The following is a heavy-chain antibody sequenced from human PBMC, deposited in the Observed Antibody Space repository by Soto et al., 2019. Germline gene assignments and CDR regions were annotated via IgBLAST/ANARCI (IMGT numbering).Heavy chain of an antibody. CDR3: ARDRGVVIPAVFYGMDV. CDR2: ISNYNGNT. D-gene: IGHD2-2*01. CDR1: GYTVSSDG. V-gene: IGHV1-18*01. Sequence: ASVKVSCKASGYTVSSDGVSCVRQAPGQGLEWMGWISNYNGNTRYAQKFQGRVTLTTDTSTSTGYMNLRDLRSDDTAIYYCARDRGVVIPAVFYGMDVWGQGTTITVSS. J-gene: IGHJ6*02.